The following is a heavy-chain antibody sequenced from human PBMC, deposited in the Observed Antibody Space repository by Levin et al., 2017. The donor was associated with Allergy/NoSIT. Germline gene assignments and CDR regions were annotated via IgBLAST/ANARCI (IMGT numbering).Heavy chain of an antibody. CDR3: ARRILYPLYSGVGWFDP. J-gene: IGHJ5*02. D-gene: IGHD1-26*01. CDR1: GYSFTSYW. Sequence: RGESLKISCKGSGYSFTSYWIGWVRQMPGKGLEWMGIIYPGNSDTRYSPSFQGQVTISADKSISTAYLQWSSLKASDTAMYYCARRILYPLYSGVGWFDPWGQGTLVTVSS. CDR2: IYPGNSDT. V-gene: IGHV5-51*01.